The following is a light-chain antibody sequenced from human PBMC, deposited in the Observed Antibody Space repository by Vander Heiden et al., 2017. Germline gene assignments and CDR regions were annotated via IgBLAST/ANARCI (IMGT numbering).Light chain of an antibody. Sequence: EVVLTQSPGTLSLSPGEGATLSCRASQSVSSNFLAWYQQKPGQAPRLLIYGASNRATGIPDRFSGSGSGTDFTLIISRLEPEDFAVYYCQQDGSSPFTFGHGTKVDVK. V-gene: IGKV3-20*01. CDR3: QQDGSSPFT. J-gene: IGKJ3*01. CDR2: GAS. CDR1: QSVSSNF.